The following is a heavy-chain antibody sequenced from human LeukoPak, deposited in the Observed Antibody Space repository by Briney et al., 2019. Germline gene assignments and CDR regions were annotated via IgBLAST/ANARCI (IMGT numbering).Heavy chain of an antibody. CDR1: GYTFTGYY. CDR2: MNPNSGNT. J-gene: IGHJ6*03. V-gene: IGHV1-8*02. CDR3: ARALSQLRYFDWLRDYYYMDV. Sequence: ASVKVSCKASGYTFTGYYMHWVRQATGQGLEWMGWMNPNSGNTGYAQKFQGRVTMTRNTSISTAYMELSSLRSEDTAVYYCARALSQLRYFDWLRDYYYMDVWGKGTTVTISS. D-gene: IGHD3-9*01.